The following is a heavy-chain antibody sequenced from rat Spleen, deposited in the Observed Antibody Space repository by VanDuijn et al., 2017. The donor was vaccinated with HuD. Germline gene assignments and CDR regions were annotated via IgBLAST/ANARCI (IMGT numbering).Heavy chain of an antibody. D-gene: IGHD1-1*01. CDR1: GFTFSDYY. CDR2: IIHDGSST. V-gene: IGHV5S10*01. Sequence: EVQLVESDGGLVQPGRSLKLSCAASGFTFSDYYMAWVRQAPTKGLEWVATIIHDGSSTYFRDSVKGRFTISRDNAKSTLYLQMDSLRSEDTATYYCATVVGDSYWYFDFWGPGTMVTVSS. J-gene: IGHJ1*01. CDR3: ATVVGDSYWYFDF.